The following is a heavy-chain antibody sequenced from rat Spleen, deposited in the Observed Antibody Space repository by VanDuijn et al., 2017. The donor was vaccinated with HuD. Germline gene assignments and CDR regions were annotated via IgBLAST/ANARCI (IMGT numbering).Heavy chain of an antibody. D-gene: IGHD1-10*01. J-gene: IGHJ3*01. CDR3: TTENYWFAY. V-gene: IGHV5-20*01. Sequence: EVQLVESDGGLVQPGRSLKLSCAASGFTFSTYDMAWVRQAPTKGPEWVASISFDGSTTYYRDSVKGRFTISRDNTKSTLYLQMNSLRSEDTATYYCTTENYWFAYWGQGTLVTVSS. CDR1: GFTFSTYD. CDR2: ISFDGSTT.